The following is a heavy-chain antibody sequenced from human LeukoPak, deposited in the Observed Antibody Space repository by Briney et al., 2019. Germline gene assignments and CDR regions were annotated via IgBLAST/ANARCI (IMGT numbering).Heavy chain of an antibody. J-gene: IGHJ3*02. V-gene: IGHV1-24*01. CDR1: GYTLTELS. D-gene: IGHD3-22*01. CDR3: ATTLTPSGYYIAFDI. CDR2: FDPEDGET. Sequence: ASVKVSCKVSGYTLTELSMHWVRQAPGKGLEWMGGFDPEDGETIYAQKFQGRVTMTGDTSTDTAYMELSSLRSEDTAVYYCATTLTPSGYYIAFDIWGQGTMVTVSS.